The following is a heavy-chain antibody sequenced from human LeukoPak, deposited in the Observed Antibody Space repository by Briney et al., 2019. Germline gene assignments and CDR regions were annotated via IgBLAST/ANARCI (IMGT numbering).Heavy chain of an antibody. CDR2: IYTSGST. CDR1: GGSFSSYY. Sequence: SETLSLTCTVSGGSFSSYYWSWIRQPAGKGLEWIGRIYTSGSTNYNPSLKSRVAMSVDTSKNQFSLKLSSVTAADTAVYYCARDNWGLGAFDIWGQGTMVTVSS. V-gene: IGHV4-4*07. CDR3: ARDNWGLGAFDI. D-gene: IGHD7-27*01. J-gene: IGHJ3*02.